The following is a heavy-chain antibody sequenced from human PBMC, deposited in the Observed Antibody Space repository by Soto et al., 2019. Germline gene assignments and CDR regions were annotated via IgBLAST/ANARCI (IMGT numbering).Heavy chain of an antibody. D-gene: IGHD4-17*01. Sequence: EVQLVESGGGLIQPGGSLRLSCLASGFNFRSYSMNWVRQAPGKGLEWISYISSSDINIYYADSVRGRFTISRDIAKYALSLQMNSLRAEGTAVYYCARDHGDYVPRIDYWGQGTLVTVSS. J-gene: IGHJ4*02. V-gene: IGHV3-48*01. CDR2: ISSSDINI. CDR3: ARDHGDYVPRIDY. CDR1: GFNFRSYS.